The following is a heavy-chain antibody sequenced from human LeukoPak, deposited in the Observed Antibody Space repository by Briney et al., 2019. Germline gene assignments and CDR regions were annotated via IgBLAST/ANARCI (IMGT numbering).Heavy chain of an antibody. D-gene: IGHD5-18*01. V-gene: IGHV3-7*03. CDR3: AKVSGYSYGYYFDY. CDR2: IKQDGSEK. CDR1: GFTFSNYW. J-gene: IGHJ4*02. Sequence: GGSLRLSCAASGFTFSNYWMDWVRQAPGKGLEWVGNIKQDGSEKYYVDSLKGRFTISRDNSKNTLYLQMNSLRAEDTAVYYCAKVSGYSYGYYFDYWGQGTLVTVSS.